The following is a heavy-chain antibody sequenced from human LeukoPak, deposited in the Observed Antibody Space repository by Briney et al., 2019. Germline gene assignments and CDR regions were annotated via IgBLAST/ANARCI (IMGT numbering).Heavy chain of an antibody. CDR3: ARDNDYGDYLVY. CDR1: GFTFSSYE. D-gene: IGHD4-17*01. V-gene: IGHV3-48*03. J-gene: IGHJ4*02. CDR2: ISSSGSTI. Sequence: AXGFTFSSYEMNWVRQAPGKGLEWVSYISSSGSTIYYADSVKGRFTISRDNAKNSLYLQMNSLRAEDTAVYYCARDNDYGDYLVYWGQGTLVTVSS.